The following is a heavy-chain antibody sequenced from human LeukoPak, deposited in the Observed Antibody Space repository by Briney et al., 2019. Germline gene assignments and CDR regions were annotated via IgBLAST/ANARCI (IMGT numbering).Heavy chain of an antibody. CDR3: ARSKSIAGLNWFDP. Sequence: SVKASCKASGGTFSSYAISWVRQAPGQGLEWMGGIIPIFGTANYAQKFQGRVTITADESTSTAYMELSSLRSEDTAVYYCARSKSIAGLNWFDPWGQGTLVTVSS. CDR2: IIPIFGTA. J-gene: IGHJ5*02. CDR1: GGTFSSYA. V-gene: IGHV1-69*01. D-gene: IGHD6-13*01.